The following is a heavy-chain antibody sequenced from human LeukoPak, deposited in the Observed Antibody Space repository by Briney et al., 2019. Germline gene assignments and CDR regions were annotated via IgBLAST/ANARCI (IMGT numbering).Heavy chain of an antibody. D-gene: IGHD6-13*01. CDR1: GFDFSSYG. V-gene: IGHV3-23*01. CDR3: AKDHSQAKYSITWKFDP. CDR2: ISGSGGST. J-gene: IGHJ5*02. Sequence: GGSLRLSCTASGFDFSSYGMSWVRQAPGKGLEWVSVISGSGGSTYHADSVKGRFTISRDNSKNTLYLQMNSLRAEDTALYYCAKDHSQAKYSITWKFDPWGQGTLVTVSS.